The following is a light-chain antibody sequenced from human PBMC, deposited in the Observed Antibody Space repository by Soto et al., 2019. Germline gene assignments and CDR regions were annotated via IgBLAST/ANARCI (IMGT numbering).Light chain of an antibody. V-gene: IGKV3-15*01. CDR1: QTLSVN. Sequence: EIVVTQSPATLSVSPGESATLSCRATQTLSVNLAWYQQKPGQAPRLLIYGASRRATGIPARFSGSGSGTEFTLTISSLQSEDFEVYYCHQYNDWPRTFGQGTKVEIK. J-gene: IGKJ1*01. CDR3: HQYNDWPRT. CDR2: GAS.